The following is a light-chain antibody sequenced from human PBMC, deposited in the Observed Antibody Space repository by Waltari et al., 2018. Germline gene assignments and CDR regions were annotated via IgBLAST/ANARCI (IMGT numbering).Light chain of an antibody. J-gene: IGKJ4*01. CDR2: LGS. Sequence: ALTQSPLSLPVTPGAPASIFCRSSQSLLHSDGRTFLDWYVQKPGQSPQLLIYLGSNRASGVPDRFSGGGSGTDFTLTISRVEAEDVGVYYCMQTQEIPLTFGGGTKVEIK. V-gene: IGKV2-28*01. CDR1: QSLLHSDGRTF. CDR3: MQTQEIPLT.